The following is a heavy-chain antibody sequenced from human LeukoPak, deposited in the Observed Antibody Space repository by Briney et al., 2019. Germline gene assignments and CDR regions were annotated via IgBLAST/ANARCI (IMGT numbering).Heavy chain of an antibody. CDR3: ARDLGSSGWATIGY. J-gene: IGHJ4*02. CDR2: IYYSGST. V-gene: IGHV4-61*01. CDR1: GGSVSSGSYY. D-gene: IGHD6-19*01. Sequence: SETLSLTCTVSGGSVSSGSYYWSWIRQPPGQGLEWIGYIYYSGSTNYNPSLKSRVTISVDTSKNQFSLKLSSVTAADTAVYYCARDLGSSGWATIGYWGQGTLVTVSS.